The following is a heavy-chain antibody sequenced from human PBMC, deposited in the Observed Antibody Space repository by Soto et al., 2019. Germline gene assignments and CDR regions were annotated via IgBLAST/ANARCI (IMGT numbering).Heavy chain of an antibody. Sequence: SETLSLTCTVSGGSISDGGYYWNWVRQHPGKGLEWIGYIHYSGSTWYNPSLESRVTISVDTSKDQFSLKLRSVTAADTAVYYCARVRGSGSYAAYYFDSWGQGTLVTVSS. CDR3: ARVRGSGSYAAYYFDS. J-gene: IGHJ4*01. CDR1: GGSISDGGYY. D-gene: IGHD3-10*01. CDR2: IHYSGST. V-gene: IGHV4-31*03.